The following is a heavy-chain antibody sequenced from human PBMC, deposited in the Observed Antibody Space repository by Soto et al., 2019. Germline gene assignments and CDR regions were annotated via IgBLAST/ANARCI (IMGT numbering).Heavy chain of an antibody. CDR3: ARGFSAGKGSLPEF. J-gene: IGHJ4*02. D-gene: IGHD3-10*01. CDR1: GFTFSNYA. Sequence: EVQLSESGGGLVQPGGSLRLSCAASGFTFSNYAMTWVRQAPGKGLEWVSGLNGSGGSTSSADSVKGRFAISRDNSKNTLFLRVNSQKDGDTAVYYCARGFSAGKGSLPEFWGKGTIVNVAS. CDR2: LNGSGGST. V-gene: IGHV3-23*01.